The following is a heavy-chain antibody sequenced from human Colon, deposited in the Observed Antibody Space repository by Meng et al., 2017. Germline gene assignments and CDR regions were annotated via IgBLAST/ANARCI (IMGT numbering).Heavy chain of an antibody. Sequence: GESLKISCAASGFSFGTHWMSWVRQAPGKGLEWVSNMRPDGSEIYYMDSVRGRFAISRDNAKNSLYLQMNSLGAEDTAVYYCARTIMGGRKFDYWGLGTLVTVSS. V-gene: IGHV3-7*01. D-gene: IGHD1-26*01. CDR2: MRPDGSEI. CDR3: ARTIMGGRKFDY. CDR1: GFSFGTHW. J-gene: IGHJ4*02.